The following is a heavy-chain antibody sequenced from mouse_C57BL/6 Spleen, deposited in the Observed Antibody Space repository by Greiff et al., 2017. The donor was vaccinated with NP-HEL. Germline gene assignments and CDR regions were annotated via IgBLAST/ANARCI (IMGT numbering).Heavy chain of an antibody. CDR3: ARGIYYGSSYGY. D-gene: IGHD1-1*01. Sequence: QVQLQQPGAELVMPGASVKLSCKASGYTFTSYWMHWVKQRPGQGLEWIGDIYPGSGSTNYNEKFKSKATLTVDTSSSTAYMQLSSLTSEDSAVYYCARGIYYGSSYGYWGQGTTLTVSS. V-gene: IGHV1-55*01. CDR1: GYTFTSYW. CDR2: IYPGSGST. J-gene: IGHJ2*01.